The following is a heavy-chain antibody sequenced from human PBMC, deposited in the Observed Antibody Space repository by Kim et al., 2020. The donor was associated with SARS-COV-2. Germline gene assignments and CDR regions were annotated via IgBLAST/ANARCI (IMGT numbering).Heavy chain of an antibody. CDR3: ARDEEDSSSWSHAFDI. CDR2: IYYSGST. CDR1: GGSISSYY. J-gene: IGHJ3*02. D-gene: IGHD6-13*01. Sequence: SETLSLTCTASGGSISSYYWSWIRQPPGKGLEWIGYIYYSGSTNYNPSLKSRVTISVDTSKNQFSLKLSSVTAADTAVYYCARDEEDSSSWSHAFDIWGQGSVVPVSS. V-gene: IGHV4-59*01.